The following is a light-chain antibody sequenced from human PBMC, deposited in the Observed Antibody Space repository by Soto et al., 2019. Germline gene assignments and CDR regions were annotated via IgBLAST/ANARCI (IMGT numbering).Light chain of an antibody. CDR3: MHSLQVPRT. V-gene: IGKV2-28*01. Sequence: EIVMTQSPLSLPVTPGEPASLSCKSSQSLLHRNGDDSLDWYLQKPGQSPQLLIYMGSSRASGVPGRFSGSGSGTDCTLKIRRVEAVDVGGYLCMHSLQVPRTFRQGTKREIK. CDR1: QSLLHRNGDDS. J-gene: IGKJ2*01. CDR2: MGS.